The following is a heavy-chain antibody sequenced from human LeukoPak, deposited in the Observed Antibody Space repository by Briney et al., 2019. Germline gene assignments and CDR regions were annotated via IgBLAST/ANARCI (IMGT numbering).Heavy chain of an antibody. V-gene: IGHV4-59*08. CDR2: IYYSGST. CDR3: ASLSGYQLPSTFDY. J-gene: IGHJ4*02. D-gene: IGHD2-2*01. CDR1: GGSISSYY. Sequence: SETLALTCTVSGGSISSYYWSWIRQPPGKGLEWIGYIYYSGSTNYNPSLKSRVTISVDTSKNQFSLKLSSVTAADTAVYYCASLSGYQLPSTFDYWGQGTLVTVSS.